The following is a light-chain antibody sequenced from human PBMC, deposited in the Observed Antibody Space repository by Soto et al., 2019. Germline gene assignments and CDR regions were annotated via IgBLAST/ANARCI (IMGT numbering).Light chain of an antibody. CDR1: NNDVGGYNF. J-gene: IGLJ3*02. CDR2: EVS. CDR3: SSYTSSGTVV. Sequence: QSALTQPASVSGSPGQSITISCTGTNNDVGGYNFVSWYQQHPGRAPKLMIFEVSYRPSGVSNRFSGSKSGYTASLTISGLQTEDEADYYCSSYTSSGTVVFGGGTKVTVL. V-gene: IGLV2-14*03.